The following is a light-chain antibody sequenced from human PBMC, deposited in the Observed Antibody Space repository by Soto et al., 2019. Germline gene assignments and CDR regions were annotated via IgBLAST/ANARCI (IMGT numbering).Light chain of an antibody. V-gene: IGKV3-15*01. CDR3: QQYNSWPTIT. CDR2: GAS. J-gene: IGKJ5*01. CDR1: ESVSRN. Sequence: EVVMTQSPATLSVSPGERATLSCRPSESVSRNLAWYQQKPGQAPRLXXYGASTRATGIPARFSGGGSGTEFTLTISSLQSEDFAVYYCQQYNSWPTITFGQGTRLEIK.